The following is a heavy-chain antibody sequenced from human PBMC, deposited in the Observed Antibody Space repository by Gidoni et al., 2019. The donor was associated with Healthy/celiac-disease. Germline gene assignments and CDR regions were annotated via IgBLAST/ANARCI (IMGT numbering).Heavy chain of an antibody. CDR1: GFTSDDYT. CDR3: AKEESSFKRGANWFDP. Sequence: EVQLVESGGVVVQPGGSLRLSCAASGFTSDDYTMHWVRQAPGKGLQWVSLISWDGGSTYYADSVKGRFTISRDNSKNSLYLQMNSLRTEDTALYYCAKEESSFKRGANWFDPWGQGTLVTVSS. D-gene: IGHD6-13*01. CDR2: ISWDGGST. J-gene: IGHJ5*02. V-gene: IGHV3-43*01.